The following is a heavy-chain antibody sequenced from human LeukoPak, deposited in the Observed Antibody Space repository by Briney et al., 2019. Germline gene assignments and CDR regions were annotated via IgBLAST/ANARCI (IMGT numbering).Heavy chain of an antibody. Sequence: SETLSLTCTVSGGSVSSGSYYWSWIRRPPGKGLEWIGYIYYNGNTNYSPSLKSRVTMSVDTSKNLFSLKVSSVTAADTAVYYCARGRSNYYGMDVWGQGTTVTVSS. V-gene: IGHV4-61*01. CDR1: GGSVSSGSYY. J-gene: IGHJ6*02. CDR2: IYYNGNT. D-gene: IGHD1-26*01. CDR3: ARGRSNYYGMDV.